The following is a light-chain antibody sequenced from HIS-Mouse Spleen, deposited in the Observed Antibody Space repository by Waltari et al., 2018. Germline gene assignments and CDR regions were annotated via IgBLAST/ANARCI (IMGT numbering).Light chain of an antibody. CDR3: CSYAGSYTGV. V-gene: IGLV2-11*01. Sequence: QSALTQPRSVSGSPGQSVTISCTGTSSDGGGYNYVSWYQQHTGKAPKLMIYDVSKRPSGVPDRFSGSKSGNTASLTISGLQAEDEADYYCCSYAGSYTGVFGTGTKVTVL. CDR2: DVS. CDR1: SSDGGGYNY. J-gene: IGLJ1*01.